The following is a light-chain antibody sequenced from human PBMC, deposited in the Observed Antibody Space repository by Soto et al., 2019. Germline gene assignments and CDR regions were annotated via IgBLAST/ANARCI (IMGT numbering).Light chain of an antibody. CDR3: SSYAGSNTVYV. V-gene: IGLV2-8*01. J-gene: IGLJ1*01. Sequence: QSVLTQPPSASGSPGQSVTISCTGTSSDVGGYNYVSWYQQHPGKAPKLMIYEVSKRPSGVPDRFSGSKSGNKASLTVSGLQAEDEADYYCSSYAGSNTVYVFGTGTQLTAL. CDR1: SSDVGGYNY. CDR2: EVS.